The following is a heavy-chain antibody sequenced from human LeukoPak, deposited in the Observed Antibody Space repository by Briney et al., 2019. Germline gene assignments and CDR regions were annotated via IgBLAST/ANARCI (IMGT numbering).Heavy chain of an antibody. V-gene: IGHV4-39*01. J-gene: IGHJ4*02. Sequence: SSETLSLTCTVSGGSISGSTSYWGWIRQPPGKGLEWIGSIYYSGNTKYNPSLESRITISVDTSKNQFSLKLTSVTAADTALYYCASPITYTSSWPLGYWGQGTLVTVSS. D-gene: IGHD6-13*01. CDR3: ASPITYTSSWPLGY. CDR2: IYYSGNT. CDR1: GGSISGSTSY.